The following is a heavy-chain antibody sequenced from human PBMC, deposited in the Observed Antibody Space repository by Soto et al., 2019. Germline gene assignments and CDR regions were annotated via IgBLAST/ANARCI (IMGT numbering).Heavy chain of an antibody. CDR3: AREGRKQQLVRRLYY. J-gene: IGHJ4*02. CDR1: GFTFSTHT. Sequence: GGSLRLSCAASGFTFSTHTMHWVRQAPGKGLEWVALISYDGSNGYYADSVKGRFTISGDNSNNTLYLQMNSLRAEDTAVYYCAREGRKQQLVRRLYYWGQGTLVTVSS. V-gene: IGHV3-30-3*01. CDR2: ISYDGSNG. D-gene: IGHD6-13*01.